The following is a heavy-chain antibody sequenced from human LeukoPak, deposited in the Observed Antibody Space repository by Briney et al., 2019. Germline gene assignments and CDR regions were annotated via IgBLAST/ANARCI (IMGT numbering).Heavy chain of an antibody. J-gene: IGHJ4*02. Sequence: GGSLRLSCVASGFSFSSYGMHWARQAPGKGLEWVAFIRYDGSNKYYADSVKGRFTISRDNSKNTLYLQMNSQRADDTAVYYCAKPYSSSYYFDYWGQGTLVTVSS. CDR1: GFSFSSYG. CDR3: AKPYSSSYYFDY. CDR2: IRYDGSNK. D-gene: IGHD6-13*01. V-gene: IGHV3-30*02.